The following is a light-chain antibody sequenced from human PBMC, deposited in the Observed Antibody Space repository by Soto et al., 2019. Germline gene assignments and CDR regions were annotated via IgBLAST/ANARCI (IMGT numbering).Light chain of an antibody. Sequence: QSALTQPPSVSGSPGQSVTISCTGTSSDVGSYNRVSWYQQPPGTAPKLMIYEVSNRPSGVTDRFSGSKSGNTASLTIPGLQAEDEADYYCSLYTSSSTLVFGGGTKLTVL. CDR3: SLYTSSSTLV. CDR1: SSDVGSYNR. J-gene: IGLJ2*01. CDR2: EVS. V-gene: IGLV2-18*01.